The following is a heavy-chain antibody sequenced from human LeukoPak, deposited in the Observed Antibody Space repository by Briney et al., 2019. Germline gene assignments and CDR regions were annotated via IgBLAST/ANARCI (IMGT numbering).Heavy chain of an antibody. CDR3: ARTPGIAAAGTIDY. CDR2: ISSNSSYI. D-gene: IGHD6-13*01. Sequence: GRSLSLSRAASGFTFSSYSMNWVRQAPGKGLEWVSSISSNSSYIYYADSAKGRFTISRDNAKNSLYLQMNSLRAEDTAVYYCARTPGIAAAGTIDYWGQGTTVTVSS. CDR1: GFTFSSYS. V-gene: IGHV3-21*01. J-gene: IGHJ4*03.